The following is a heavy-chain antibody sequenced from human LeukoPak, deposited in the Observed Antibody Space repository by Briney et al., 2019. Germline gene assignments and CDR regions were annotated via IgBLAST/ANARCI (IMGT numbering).Heavy chain of an antibody. V-gene: IGHV1-69*05. CDR3: ARGVGATFANFDY. J-gene: IGHJ4*02. Sequence: ASVKVSCTASGGTFSSYAISWVRQAPGQGLEWMGGIIPIFGTANYAQKFQGRVTITTDESTSTAYMELSSLGSEDTAVYYCARGVGATFANFDYWGQRTLVTVSS. D-gene: IGHD1-26*01. CDR1: GGTFSSYA. CDR2: IIPIFGTA.